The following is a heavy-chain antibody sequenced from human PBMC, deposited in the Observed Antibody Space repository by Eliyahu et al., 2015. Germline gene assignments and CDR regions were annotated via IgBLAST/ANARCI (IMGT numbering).Heavy chain of an antibody. CDR2: ISSSSTTI. CDR1: GXPFSSYX. Sequence: ELQLVESGGXXVQPGGSLRLXCXXSGXPFSSYXXNWVRQALGKGLEWVSYISSSSTTIYYADSVKGRFTISRDNAKNSLYLQMNSLRDEDTAVYYCARGGGYDSGDFDYWGQGTLVTVSS. D-gene: IGHD5-12*01. J-gene: IGHJ4*02. CDR3: ARGGGYDSGDFDY. V-gene: IGHV3-48*02.